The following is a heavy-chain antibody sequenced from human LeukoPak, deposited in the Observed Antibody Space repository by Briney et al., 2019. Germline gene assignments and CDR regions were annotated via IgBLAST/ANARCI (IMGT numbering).Heavy chain of an antibody. D-gene: IGHD5-18*01. CDR3: ARGGIQVSGIDEFDY. V-gene: IGHV3-13*01. Sequence: GGSLRLSCATSGFTFIDYDMHWVRQVIGKGLEWVSAIGIRGDTRYSGSVKGRFTISRENAESSLYLQMNSLRAEDTAVYYCARGGIQVSGIDEFDYWGQGTLVTVSS. J-gene: IGHJ4*02. CDR1: GFTFIDYD. CDR2: IGIRGDT.